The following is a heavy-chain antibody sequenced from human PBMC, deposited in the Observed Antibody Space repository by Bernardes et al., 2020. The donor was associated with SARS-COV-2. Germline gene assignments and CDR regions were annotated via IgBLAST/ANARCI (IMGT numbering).Heavy chain of an antibody. D-gene: IGHD3-3*01. V-gene: IGHV4-39*01. CDR1: GDSISSSGHY. J-gene: IGHJ4*02. CDR3: ARHVNDFWSGSRMSYFDY. Sequence: SETLSLTCTVSGDSISSSGHYWGWIRQPPGKGLEWIGTVSDDGSAFYNPSPKSRFTIFVDTSKNQFSLSLYSVTAADTAVYYCARHVNDFWSGSRMSYFDYWGQGTLVTVSS. CDR2: VSDDGSA.